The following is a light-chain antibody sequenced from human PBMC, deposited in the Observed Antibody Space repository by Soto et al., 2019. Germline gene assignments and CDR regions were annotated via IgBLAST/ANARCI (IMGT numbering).Light chain of an antibody. V-gene: IGKV3-15*01. CDR3: QQYGST. Sequence: EIVMTQSPATLSVSPGERPTLSCRASQSVSIDVAWYQQTPGQAPRLLIYGASTRAPGIPDRFSGSGSGTDFTLTISRLEPEDFAVYYCQQYGSTFGQGTRLEIK. CDR2: GAS. CDR1: QSVSID. J-gene: IGKJ5*01.